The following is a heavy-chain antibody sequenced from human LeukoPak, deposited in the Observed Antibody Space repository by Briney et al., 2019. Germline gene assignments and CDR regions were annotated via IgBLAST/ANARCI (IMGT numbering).Heavy chain of an antibody. Sequence: GGSLRLSCAASGFTFSSYWMHWVRQAPGKGLVWVSRINSDGSSTSYADSVKGRFTISRDNAKNTLYLQMNSLRAEDTAVYYCASRYSSSWYDAIDIWGQGTMVTVSS. CDR1: GFTFSSYW. V-gene: IGHV3-74*01. CDR2: INSDGSST. J-gene: IGHJ3*02. D-gene: IGHD6-13*01. CDR3: ASRYSSSWYDAIDI.